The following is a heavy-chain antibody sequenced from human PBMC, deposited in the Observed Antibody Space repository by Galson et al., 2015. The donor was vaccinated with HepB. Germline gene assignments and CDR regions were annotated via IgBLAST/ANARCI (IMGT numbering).Heavy chain of an antibody. D-gene: IGHD3-22*01. J-gene: IGHJ4*02. V-gene: IGHV1-3*01. CDR2: INAGNGNT. CDR3: ASGYYDSSGYYTDRPPDY. CDR1: GYTFTSYA. Sequence: SVKVSCKASGYTFTSYAMHWVRQAPGQRLEWMGWINAGNGNTKYSQKFQGRVTITRDTSASTAYMELSSLRSEDTAVYYCASGYYDSSGYYTDRPPDYWGQGTLVTVSS.